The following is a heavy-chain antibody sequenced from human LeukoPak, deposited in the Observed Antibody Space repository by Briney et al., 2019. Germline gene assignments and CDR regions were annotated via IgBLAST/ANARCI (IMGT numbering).Heavy chain of an antibody. D-gene: IGHD1-26*01. Sequence: GGSLRLSCAASGFIFSNYGMNWVRQAPGKGLEWVSTISGGGGSTHYADSVKGRFTISRDNSKNTLYLQVNSLRAEDTAVYYCAKGGKWDVTPFDYWGQGTLVTVSS. CDR3: AKGGKWDVTPFDY. V-gene: IGHV3-23*01. CDR2: ISGGGGST. CDR1: GFIFSNYG. J-gene: IGHJ4*02.